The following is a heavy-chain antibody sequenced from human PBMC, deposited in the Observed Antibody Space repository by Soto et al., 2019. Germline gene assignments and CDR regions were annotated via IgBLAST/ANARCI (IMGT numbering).Heavy chain of an antibody. D-gene: IGHD1-1*01. V-gene: IGHV5-10-1*01. CDR3: ARRLSGPKEEYNAYYFYGLGV. Sequence: PGESLKISCQGSGYSFTSHWITWVRQTPGKGLEWMGRIDPSDSYTNYSPSFQGRVTISADRSISTAFLQWSSLEASDTAIYYCARRLSGPKEEYNAYYFYGLGVWGQGTTVTVSS. CDR1: GYSFTSHW. CDR2: IDPSDSYT. J-gene: IGHJ6*02.